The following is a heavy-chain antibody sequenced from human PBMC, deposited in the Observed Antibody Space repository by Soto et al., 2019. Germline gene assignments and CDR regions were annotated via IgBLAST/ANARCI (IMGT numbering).Heavy chain of an antibody. D-gene: IGHD5-12*01. V-gene: IGHV3-53*04. CDR3: ARGAYSGYDFGY. Sequence: GGSLRLSCAASGFSVSSNYMSWVRQAPGKGLEWISVIYSGGNTNYADPVKGRFTISRHNSENTLYLQMNSLRVDDTAVYYCARGAYSGYDFGYWGQGTLVTVSS. J-gene: IGHJ4*02. CDR2: IYSGGNT. CDR1: GFSVSSNY.